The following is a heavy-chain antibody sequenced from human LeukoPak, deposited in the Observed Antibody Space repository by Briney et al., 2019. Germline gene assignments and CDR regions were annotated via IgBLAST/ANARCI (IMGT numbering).Heavy chain of an antibody. CDR1: GYTFTSYD. Sequence: ASVKVSCKASGYTFTSYDINWVRHATGQGLEWMGWMNPNSGTTGFAQKFQGRVAMTRDTSISTAYMELSSLRSEDTAVYYCARSPSGAFDYWGQGTLVTVTS. J-gene: IGHJ4*02. CDR3: ARSPSGAFDY. D-gene: IGHD1-26*01. CDR2: MNPNSGTT. V-gene: IGHV1-8*01.